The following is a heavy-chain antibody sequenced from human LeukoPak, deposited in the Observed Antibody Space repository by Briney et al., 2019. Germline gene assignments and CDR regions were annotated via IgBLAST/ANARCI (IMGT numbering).Heavy chain of an antibody. D-gene: IGHD4-11*01. CDR3: ARRVICTVPGSYFDY. CDR2: LSAGSGYT. Sequence: ASVKVSCKASGYSFTDYAIHWVRQAPGQRLEWMGWLSAGSGYTKYSEKFQGSLTITRDTSASTAYMELSSLTSEDTAVYYCARRVICTVPGSYFDYWGHGTLVTVSS. V-gene: IGHV1-3*01. J-gene: IGHJ4*01. CDR1: GYSFTDYA.